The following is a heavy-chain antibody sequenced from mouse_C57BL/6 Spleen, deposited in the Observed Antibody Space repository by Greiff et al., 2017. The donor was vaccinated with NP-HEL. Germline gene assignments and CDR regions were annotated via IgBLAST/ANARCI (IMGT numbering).Heavy chain of an antibody. CDR1: GYTFTDYY. Sequence: EVQLQQSGPVLVKPGASVKMSCKASGYTFTDYYMNWVKQSHGKSLEWIGVINPYNGGTSYNQKFKGKATLTVDKSSSTAYMELNSLTSEDSAVYYCARGGNYEDFAYWGQGTLVTVSA. D-gene: IGHD2-1*01. J-gene: IGHJ3*01. CDR2: INPYNGGT. CDR3: ARGGNYEDFAY. V-gene: IGHV1-19*01.